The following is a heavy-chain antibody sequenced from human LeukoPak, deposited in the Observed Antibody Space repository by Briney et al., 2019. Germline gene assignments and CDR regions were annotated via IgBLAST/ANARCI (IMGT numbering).Heavy chain of an antibody. CDR3: ATVYGASYAFDI. CDR2: ISSSSSYI. CDR1: GFTFSSYS. J-gene: IGHJ3*02. V-gene: IGHV3-21*01. Sequence: GGSLRLSCAASGFTFSSYSMNWVRQAPGKGLEWVSSISSSSSYIYYADSVKGRFTISRDNAKNSLYLQMNSLRAEDTAVYYCATVYGASYAFDIWGQGTMVTVSS. D-gene: IGHD4-17*01.